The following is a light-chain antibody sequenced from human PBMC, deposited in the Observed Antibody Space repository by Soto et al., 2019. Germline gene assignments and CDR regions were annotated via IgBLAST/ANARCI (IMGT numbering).Light chain of an antibody. V-gene: IGKV3-15*01. J-gene: IGKJ5*01. Sequence: EILMTQSPASLSVSPGERAPLSCRASQSVSSNLAWYQQKPGQAPRLLIYGASTRATGIPARFSGSGSGTEFTLAISSLQSEDFAFYYCHQYNNWPSFGQGTRLEI. CDR2: GAS. CDR1: QSVSSN. CDR3: HQYNNWPS.